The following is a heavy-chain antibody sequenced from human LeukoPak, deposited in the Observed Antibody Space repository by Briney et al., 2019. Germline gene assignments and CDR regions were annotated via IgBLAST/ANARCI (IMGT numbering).Heavy chain of an antibody. Sequence: PSETLSLTCTVSGGSISSYYWSWIRQPPGKGLEWIGYTYYSGSTNYNPSLKGRVTISVDTSKNQFSLKLSSVTAADTAVYYCARQTYYDILTGFGYGMDVWGQGTTVTVSS. D-gene: IGHD3-9*01. CDR1: GGSISSYY. CDR2: TYYSGST. CDR3: ARQTYYDILTGFGYGMDV. J-gene: IGHJ6*02. V-gene: IGHV4-59*08.